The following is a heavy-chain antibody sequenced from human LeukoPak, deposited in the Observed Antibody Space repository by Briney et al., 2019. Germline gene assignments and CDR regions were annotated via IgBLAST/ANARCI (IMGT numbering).Heavy chain of an antibody. D-gene: IGHD3-22*01. CDR2: ISGSGGST. Sequence: GGSLRLSCAASGFTFSSYAMSWVPQAPGKGLEWVSAISGSGGSTYYADSVKGRFTISRDNSKNTLYLQMNSLRAEDTAVYYCAKDLSLGYYYDSSGYDFDYWGQGTLVTVSS. CDR1: GFTFSSYA. J-gene: IGHJ4*02. CDR3: AKDLSLGYYYDSSGYDFDY. V-gene: IGHV3-23*01.